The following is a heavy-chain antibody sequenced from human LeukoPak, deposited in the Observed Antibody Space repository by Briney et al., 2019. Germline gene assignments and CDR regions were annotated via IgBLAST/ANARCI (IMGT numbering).Heavy chain of an antibody. D-gene: IGHD3-10*01. J-gene: IGHJ4*02. CDR1: GGTFSSYA. Sequence: SVKVSCKASGGTFSSYAISWVRQAPGQGLEWMGGIIPIFGTANYAQKFQGRVTITADESTSTAYMELNSLRSEDTAVYYCARALPMEDGDFDYWGQGTLVTVSS. CDR2: IIPIFGTA. CDR3: ARALPMEDGDFDY. V-gene: IGHV1-69*13.